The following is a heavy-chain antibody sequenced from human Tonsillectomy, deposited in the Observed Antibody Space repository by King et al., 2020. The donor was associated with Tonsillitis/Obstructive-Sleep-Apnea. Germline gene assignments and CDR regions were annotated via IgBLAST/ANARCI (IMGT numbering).Heavy chain of an antibody. D-gene: IGHD3-10*01. CDR1: GFSLSTGGAG. J-gene: IGHJ3*02. CDR2: IYWDDDK. V-gene: IGHV2-5*02. Sequence: TLKESGPTLVKPTQTLTLTCTFSGFSLSTGGAGVGWIRQPPEKALEWLALIYWDDDKGYSPSLKSRLTITKDTSKNQVVLTMINMDPVDTATYYCARGSYDSDAFDIWGQGTMVTVSS. CDR3: ARGSYDSDAFDI.